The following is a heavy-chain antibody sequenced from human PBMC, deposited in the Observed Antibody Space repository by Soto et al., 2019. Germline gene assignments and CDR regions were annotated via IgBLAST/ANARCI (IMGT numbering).Heavy chain of an antibody. Sequence: EVQLVESGGGLVQPGGSLRLSCAVSGLTFSDHYMGWVRQAPGKGLDWVGRIRDRVHRYSTEYAASVKGRFTISRDESRNSLYLQINCLKIEDTAVFYCVSLWSVTGSRDYWGRGTLVTVSS. CDR3: VSLWSVTGSRDY. CDR1: GLTFSDHY. CDR2: IRDRVHRYST. J-gene: IGHJ4*02. D-gene: IGHD1-20*01. V-gene: IGHV3-72*01.